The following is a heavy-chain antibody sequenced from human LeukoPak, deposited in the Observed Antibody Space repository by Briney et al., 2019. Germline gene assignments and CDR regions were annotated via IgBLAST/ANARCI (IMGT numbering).Heavy chain of an antibody. CDR2: INHSGST. Sequence: SETLSLTCAVYGGSFSGYYWSWIRQPPGKGLGWIGEINHSGSTNYNPSLKSRVTISVDTSKNQFSLKLSSVTAADTAVYYCARHVHHYYGSSYYFDYWGQGTLVTVSS. CDR3: ARHVHHYYGSSYYFDY. D-gene: IGHD3-10*01. J-gene: IGHJ4*02. CDR1: GGSFSGYY. V-gene: IGHV4-34*01.